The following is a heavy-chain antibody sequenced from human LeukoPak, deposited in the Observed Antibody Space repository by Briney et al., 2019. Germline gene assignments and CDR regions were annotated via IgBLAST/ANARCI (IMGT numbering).Heavy chain of an antibody. Sequence: GGSLRLSCKVSGFTVSSNYMSWVRQAPGKGLEWVSIIYSGGYKHYADSVKGRFAISRDSPKNTLYLQMNSLRAEDTAVYYCANHAPADYGDYWGQGTLVTVSS. CDR2: IYSGGYK. J-gene: IGHJ4*02. CDR3: ANHAPADYGDY. CDR1: GFTVSSNY. V-gene: IGHV3-53*01.